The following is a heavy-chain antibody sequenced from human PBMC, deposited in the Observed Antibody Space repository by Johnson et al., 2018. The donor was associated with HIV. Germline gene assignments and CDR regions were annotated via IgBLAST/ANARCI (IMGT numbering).Heavy chain of an antibody. CDR3: ARGYCGGDCFSWSALSGPFDI. D-gene: IGHD2-21*01. J-gene: IGHJ3*02. Sequence: EVQLMESGGGLVQPGGSLRLSCPASGFTFSSYAMRWVRQAPGKGLEWVSGINSDGSSTSYADSVKGRFTISRDNAKNTLYLQMNSLRAEDTAVYYCARGYCGGDCFSWSALSGPFDIWGQGTMVTVSS. CDR1: GFTFSSYA. CDR2: INSDGSST. V-gene: IGHV3-74*02.